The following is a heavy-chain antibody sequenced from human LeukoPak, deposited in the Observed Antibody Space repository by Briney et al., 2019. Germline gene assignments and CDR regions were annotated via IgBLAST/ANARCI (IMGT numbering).Heavy chain of an antibody. CDR2: INHSGST. V-gene: IGHV4-34*01. J-gene: IGHJ4*02. CDR1: GGSFSGYY. CDR3: ALGVTFFDY. Sequence: SETLSLTCAVYGGSFSGYYWSWIRQPPGKGLEWIGEINHSGSTNYNPSLKSRVTISVDTSKHQFSLKLSSVTAADTAVYYCALGVTFFDYWGQGTLVTVSS. D-gene: IGHD3-16*01.